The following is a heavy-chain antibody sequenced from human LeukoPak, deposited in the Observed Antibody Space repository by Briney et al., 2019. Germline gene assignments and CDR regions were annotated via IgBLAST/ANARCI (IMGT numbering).Heavy chain of an antibody. CDR2: IRSKDYGGTI. CDR3: SRVRGIGYPTSGGGGLYNFDY. D-gene: IGHD2-2*02. V-gene: IGHV3-49*03. CDR1: GFTFGDYA. J-gene: IGHJ4*02. Sequence: GGSLRLSWTASGFTFGDYAMSWLRQAPGKGLEWVGFIRSKDYGGTIEYAASVKGRFTISRDDSRSIAYLQMNSLKIQDTAVVYCSRVRGIGYPTSGGGGLYNFDYWGEGTLVTVSS.